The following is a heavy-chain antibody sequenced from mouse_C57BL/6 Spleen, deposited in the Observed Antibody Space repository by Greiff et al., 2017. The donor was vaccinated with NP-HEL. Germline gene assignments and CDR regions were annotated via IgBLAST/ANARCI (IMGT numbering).Heavy chain of an antibody. CDR1: GYTITSYW. V-gene: IGHV1-50*01. Sequence: VQLQQPGAELVKPGASVKLSCKASGYTITSYWMQWVKQRPGQGLEWIGEIDPSDSYTNYNQKFKGKATLTVDTSSSTAYMQLSSLTSEDSAVYYCARFWYSNYYAMDYWGQGTSVTVSS. CDR2: IDPSDSYT. CDR3: ARFWYSNYYAMDY. J-gene: IGHJ4*01. D-gene: IGHD2-5*01.